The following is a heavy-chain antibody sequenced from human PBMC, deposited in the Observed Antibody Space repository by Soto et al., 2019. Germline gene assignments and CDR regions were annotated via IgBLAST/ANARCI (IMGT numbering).Heavy chain of an antibody. CDR1: AA. Sequence: AAWNWIRQSPSRGLEWLGRTYYRSKWYNDYAVSVKSRITINPDTSKNQFSLQLSSVTPEDTAVYFCAGETRNWFDPCGHRALVTV. CDR3: AGETRNWFDP. J-gene: IGHJ5*02. V-gene: IGHV6-1*01. CDR2: TYYRSKWYN.